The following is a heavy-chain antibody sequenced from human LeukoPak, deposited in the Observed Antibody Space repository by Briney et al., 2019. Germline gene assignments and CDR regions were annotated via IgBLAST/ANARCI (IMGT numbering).Heavy chain of an antibody. CDR3: ARAPGYYFLQH. J-gene: IGHJ1*01. V-gene: IGHV4-59*01. CDR2: IYYSGST. Sequence: SETLSLTCTVSGGSISSYYWSWIRQPPGKGLEWIGYIYYSGSTNYNPSLNSRVTISVDTSKNQFSLKLSSVTAADTAVYYCARAPGYYFLQHWGQGTLVTVSS. D-gene: IGHD3-22*01. CDR1: GGSISSYY.